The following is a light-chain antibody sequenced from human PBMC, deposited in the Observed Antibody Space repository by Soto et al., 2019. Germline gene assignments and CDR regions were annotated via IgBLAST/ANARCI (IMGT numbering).Light chain of an antibody. CDR1: QSISSW. J-gene: IGKJ1*01. V-gene: IGKV1-5*03. CDR3: QQYNSYSRT. CDR2: KAS. Sequence: DIQIAQSPSTPSASVGDRVTITFRASQSISSWLAWYQQKPGKAPKLLIYKASSLESGVPSRFSGSGSGTEFTLTISSLQPDDFATYYCQQYNSYSRTFGQGTKVDIK.